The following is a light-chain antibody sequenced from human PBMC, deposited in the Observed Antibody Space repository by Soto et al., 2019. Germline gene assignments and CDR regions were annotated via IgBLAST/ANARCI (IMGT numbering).Light chain of an antibody. Sequence: IVRTQSPATLSVSPGARSTLSCRAMHSISDTLAWYQHKPVQAPRLLIHGASTRAPGFPARFSGSGSGTDFTLTISSLQSEDFAVYYCQQYDNWPWTFGQGSKVDI. CDR2: GAS. CDR3: QQYDNWPWT. V-gene: IGKV3-15*01. CDR1: HSISDT. J-gene: IGKJ1*01.